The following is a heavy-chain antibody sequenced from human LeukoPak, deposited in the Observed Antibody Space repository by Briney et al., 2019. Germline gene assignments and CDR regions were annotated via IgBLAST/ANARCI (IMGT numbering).Heavy chain of an antibody. CDR3: ARDSSGYYRSFDY. J-gene: IGHJ4*02. D-gene: IGHD3-22*01. CDR1: GFTFSSYA. CDR2: ISGSGGST. V-gene: IGHV3-23*01. Sequence: GGSLRLSCAASGFTFSSYAMSWVRQAPGKGLEWVSGISGSGGSTYYADSVKGRFTISRDNSKNTLYLQMNSLRAEDTAVYYCARDSSGYYRSFDYWGQGTLVTVSS.